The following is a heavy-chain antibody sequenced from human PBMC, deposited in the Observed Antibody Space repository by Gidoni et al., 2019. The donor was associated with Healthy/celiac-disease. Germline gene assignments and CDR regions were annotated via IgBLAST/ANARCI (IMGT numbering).Heavy chain of an antibody. CDR3: ARGGDYYDSSGSRLDI. D-gene: IGHD3-22*01. CDR1: GFIVLSYG. V-gene: IGHV3-33*01. Sequence: QVQLVASGGGVVQPGRSLRLSCAASGFIVLSYGMHWVRQAPGKGLEWVAVIWYDGSKKYYADSLKGRFSISRDNSKKTLYLQMNSLRVEDTAVYYCARGGDYYDSSGSRLDIWGQGTMVTVSS. J-gene: IGHJ3*02. CDR2: IWYDGSKK.